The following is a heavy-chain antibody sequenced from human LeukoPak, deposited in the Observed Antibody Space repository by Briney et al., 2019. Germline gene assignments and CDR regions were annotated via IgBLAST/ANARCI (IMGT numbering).Heavy chain of an antibody. Sequence: SETLSLTCTVSGASISSYYWSWIRQPPGKGLEWIGYIYYSGSTNYNPSLKSRVTISGDTSKNQFSLKLSSVTAADTAVYYCAREKSPDYCSGASCYFDYWGQGTLVTVSP. V-gene: IGHV4-59*01. D-gene: IGHD2-15*01. J-gene: IGHJ4*02. CDR3: AREKSPDYCSGASCYFDY. CDR1: GASISSYY. CDR2: IYYSGST.